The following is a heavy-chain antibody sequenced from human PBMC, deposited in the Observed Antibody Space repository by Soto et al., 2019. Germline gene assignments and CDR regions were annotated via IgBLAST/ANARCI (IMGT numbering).Heavy chain of an antibody. D-gene: IGHD3-22*01. Sequence: QVQLVQSGAEVKKPGASVKVSCTASGYTFTSYYMHWVRQAPGQGLEWMGFINPSGGSTSYGQKFQDRVTMTRDTSTSTVYMELSSLRSEDTAVYYCARNDNSGLDYWGQGTLVTVSS. V-gene: IGHV1-46*01. CDR2: INPSGGST. J-gene: IGHJ4*02. CDR3: ARNDNSGLDY. CDR1: GYTFTSYY.